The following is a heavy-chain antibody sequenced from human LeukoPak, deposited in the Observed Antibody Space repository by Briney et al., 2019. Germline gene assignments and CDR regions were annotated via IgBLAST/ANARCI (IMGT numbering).Heavy chain of an antibody. V-gene: IGHV3-23*01. Sequence: GGSLRLSCAASGFTFSSYAMSWVRQAPGKGLEWVSGISGSGDNTYYADSVRGQFTISRDNSKNTLYVQVNSLGTEDTAAYYCAKGSYYDSSGSFYFDYWGQGTLVTVSS. CDR3: AKGSYYDSSGSFYFDY. D-gene: IGHD3-22*01. CDR2: ISGSGDNT. J-gene: IGHJ4*02. CDR1: GFTFSSYA.